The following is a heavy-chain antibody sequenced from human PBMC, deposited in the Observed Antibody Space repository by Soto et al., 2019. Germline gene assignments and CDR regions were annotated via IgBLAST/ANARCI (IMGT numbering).Heavy chain of an antibody. J-gene: IGHJ5*02. CDR2: INNEGIQT. CDR1: GFTFSTYW. D-gene: IGHD2-15*01. CDR3: GAVDYCTTSRCYVNWFDP. V-gene: IGHV3-74*01. Sequence: EVQLVESGGGLVQPGGSLRLSCAASGFTFSTYWMHWVRQVPGKGLVWVSRINNEGIQTDYADSVKGLFTISRDNVKNTEYLEMNSFMDEDRAGDVCGAVDYCTTSRCYVNWFDPWGQGTMVTVSS.